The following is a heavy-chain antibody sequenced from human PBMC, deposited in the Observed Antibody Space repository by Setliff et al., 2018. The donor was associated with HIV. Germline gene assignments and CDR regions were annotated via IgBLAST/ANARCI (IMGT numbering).Heavy chain of an antibody. CDR3: ARDGGPGSGWGDYSYYYSMDV. D-gene: IGHD6-19*01. J-gene: IGHJ6*04. Sequence: ASVKVSCKASGYSFSNHSMLWVRQAPGQRLEWMGWINAGNGNTKYSQEFQGRVTITTDTSADTAYMELSSLRFEDTAVYYCARDGGPGSGWGDYSYYYSMDVWGKGTTVTVSS. CDR1: GYSFSNHS. CDR2: INAGNGNT. V-gene: IGHV1-3*01.